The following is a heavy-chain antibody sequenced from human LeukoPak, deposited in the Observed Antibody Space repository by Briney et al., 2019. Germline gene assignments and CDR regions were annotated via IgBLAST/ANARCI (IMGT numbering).Heavy chain of an antibody. CDR2: IISSSSYI. CDR1: GFPFSSYS. V-gene: IGHV3-21*01. Sequence: GSLRLSFAASGFPFSSYSMNWVRQAPGKGLEWVSSIISSSSYIYYADSVKGRFTISRDNAKNSLYLQMNSLRAEDTAVYYCARDARLVGADYWGQGTLVTVSS. D-gene: IGHD1-26*01. J-gene: IGHJ4*02. CDR3: ARDARLVGADY.